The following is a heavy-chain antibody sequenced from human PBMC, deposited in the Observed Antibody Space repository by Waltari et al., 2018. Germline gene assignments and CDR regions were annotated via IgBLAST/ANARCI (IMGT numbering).Heavy chain of an antibody. CDR1: GGSFSGYY. Sequence: QVQLQQWGAGLLKPSETLSLTCAVYGGSFSGYYWRWIRQPPGKGLEWIGEINHSGSTNYNPSLKSRVTISVDTSKNQFSLKLSSVTAADTAVYYCASPSKAVGASRRTLDYWGQGTLVTVSS. CDR2: INHSGST. J-gene: IGHJ4*02. V-gene: IGHV4-34*01. D-gene: IGHD1-26*01. CDR3: ASPSKAVGASRRTLDY.